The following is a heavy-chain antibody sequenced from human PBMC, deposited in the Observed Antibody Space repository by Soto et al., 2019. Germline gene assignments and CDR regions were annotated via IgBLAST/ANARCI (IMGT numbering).Heavy chain of an antibody. Sequence: GTPSLTCTVSDGSISSSSYYWGWIRQPPGKGLEWIGSIYYSGSTYYNPSLKSRVTISVDTSKNQFSLKLSSVTAADTAVYYCARPSLGPFDYWGQGTLVTVSS. CDR1: DGSISSSSYY. J-gene: IGHJ4*02. V-gene: IGHV4-39*01. CDR2: IYYSGST. CDR3: ARPSLGPFDY.